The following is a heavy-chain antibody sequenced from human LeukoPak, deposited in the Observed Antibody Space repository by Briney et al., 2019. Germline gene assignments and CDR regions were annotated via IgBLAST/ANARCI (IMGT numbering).Heavy chain of an antibody. CDR1: GYSISSGYY. CDR3: ASYTMVRGVDY. Sequence: SETLSLTCTVSGYSISSGYYWGWIRQPPGKGLEWIGSIYHSGSTYYNPSLKSRVTISVDTSKNQFSLKLSSVTAADTAVYYWASYTMVRGVDYWGQGTLVTVSS. V-gene: IGHV4-38-2*02. CDR2: IYHSGST. J-gene: IGHJ4*02. D-gene: IGHD3-10*01.